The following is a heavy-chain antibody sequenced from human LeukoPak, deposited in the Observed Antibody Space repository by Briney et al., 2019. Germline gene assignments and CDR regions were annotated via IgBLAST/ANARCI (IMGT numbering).Heavy chain of an antibody. Sequence: ASVKVSCKASGYTFTNFGVTWVRQAPGQGLEWMGWISVSSGYTVYAHKFQDRVIMTTDKSTRTAYMDLRSLTFDDTAVYFCARREYTYGPFDYWGQGTLVTVSS. CDR1: GYTFTNFG. J-gene: IGHJ4*02. CDR3: ARREYTYGPFDY. V-gene: IGHV1-18*01. D-gene: IGHD5-18*01. CDR2: ISVSSGYT.